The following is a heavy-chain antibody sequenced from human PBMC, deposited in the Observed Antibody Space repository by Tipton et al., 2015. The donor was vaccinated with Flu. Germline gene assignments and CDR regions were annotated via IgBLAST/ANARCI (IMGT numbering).Heavy chain of an antibody. Sequence: QLVQSGAEVKKPGASVKVSCKASGYTFTGYYMHWVRQAPGQGLEWMGRINPNSGGTNYAQKFQGRVTMTRDTSISTAYMELRSLRSDDTAVYYCARGGYGATGWFDPWGQGTLVTVSS. CDR2: INPNSGGT. V-gene: IGHV1-2*06. J-gene: IGHJ5*02. CDR3: ARGGYGATGWFDP. D-gene: IGHD4/OR15-4a*01. CDR1: GYTFTGYY.